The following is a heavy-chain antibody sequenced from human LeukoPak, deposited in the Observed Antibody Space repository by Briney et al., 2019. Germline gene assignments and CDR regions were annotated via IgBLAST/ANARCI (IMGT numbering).Heavy chain of an antibody. V-gene: IGHV3-49*03. CDR3: TRAPDLGYAFDI. D-gene: IGHD6-25*01. J-gene: IGHJ3*02. CDR2: TRSKAYGGTT. CDR1: GFTFGDYA. Sequence: GSLRLSCTASGFTFGDYAMSWFRQAPGKGLEWVGFTRSKAYGGTTEYAASVKGRFTISRDDSKSIAYLQMNSLKTEDTAVYYRTRAPDLGYAFDIWGQGTMVTVSS.